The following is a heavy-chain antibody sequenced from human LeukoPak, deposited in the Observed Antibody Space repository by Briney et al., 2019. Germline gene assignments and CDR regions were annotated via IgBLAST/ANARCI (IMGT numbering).Heavy chain of an antibody. J-gene: IGHJ4*02. CDR2: IYYSGST. V-gene: IGHV4-59*01. CDR3: AREGYSSGPDY. CDR1: GGSISSYY. D-gene: IGHD6-19*01. Sequence: PSETLSLTCTVSGGSISSYYWSWIRQPPGKGLEWIGYIYYSGSTNYNPSLKSRVTISVDTSKNQFSLKLSPVTAADTAVYYCAREGYSSGPDYWGQGTLVTVSS.